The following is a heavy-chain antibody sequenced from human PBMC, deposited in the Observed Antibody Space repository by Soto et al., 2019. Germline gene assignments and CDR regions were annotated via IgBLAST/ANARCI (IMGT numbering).Heavy chain of an antibody. Sequence: VVSRIISCAASGFTFSSYWMSWVRQAPGKGLEWVANIKQDVSEKYYVDSVKVRFTISRDNAKNSLYLQMNSLRAEDTAVYYCARLPSKYSSGWSEDWFDPWGQGTLVTVSS. CDR3: ARLPSKYSSGWSEDWFDP. J-gene: IGHJ5*02. D-gene: IGHD6-19*01. V-gene: IGHV3-7*01. CDR1: GFTFSSYW. CDR2: IKQDVSEK.